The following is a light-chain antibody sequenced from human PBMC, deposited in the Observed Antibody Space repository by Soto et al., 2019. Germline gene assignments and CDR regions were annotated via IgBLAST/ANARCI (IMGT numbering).Light chain of an antibody. V-gene: IGLV2-14*01. CDR3: SSYTTRTTLYV. J-gene: IGLJ1*01. CDR1: STDVGGYNY. CDR2: EVN. Sequence: QSALAQPSSVSGSPGQSITISCTGTSTDVGGYNYVSWYQHHPGKGPKLIIYEVNNRPSGVSDRFSGSKSGNKASLTISGLQAEDEADYYCSSYTTRTTLYVFGTGTKVTVL.